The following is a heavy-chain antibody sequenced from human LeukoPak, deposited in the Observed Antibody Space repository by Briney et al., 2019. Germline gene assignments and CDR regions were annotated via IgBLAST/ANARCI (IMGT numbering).Heavy chain of an antibody. CDR2: IYYSGST. J-gene: IGHJ5*02. V-gene: IGHV4-59*01. CDR1: GGSISSYY. D-gene: IGHD1-1*01. Sequence: SETLSLTCTVSGGSISSYYWSWIRQPPGKGLEWIGYIYYSGSTNYNPSLKSRVTISVDTSKNQFSLELSSVTAADTAVYYCAREDTTGWFDPWGQGTLVTVSS. CDR3: AREDTTGWFDP.